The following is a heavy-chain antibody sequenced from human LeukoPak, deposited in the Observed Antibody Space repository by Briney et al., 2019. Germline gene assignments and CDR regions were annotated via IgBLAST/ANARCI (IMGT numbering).Heavy chain of an antibody. CDR1: VNSFTNYN. V-gene: IGHV1-46*01. CDR3: TREVAGPYRFDD. D-gene: IGHD6-13*01. J-gene: IGHJ4*02. CDR2: ITPSDGAT. Sequence: ASVKVSCKASVNSFTNYNMHWVRLAPGQGLEWMGIITPSDGATNYAQKFQGRVTMTRDTSTSAVHMELSSLKSEDTAVYYCTREVAGPYRFDDWGPGTLVTVSS.